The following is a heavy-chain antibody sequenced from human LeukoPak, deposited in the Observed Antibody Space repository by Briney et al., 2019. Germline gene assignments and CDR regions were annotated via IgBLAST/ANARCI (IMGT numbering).Heavy chain of an antibody. CDR1: GFTFSSYW. CDR3: ARDKVVGATYLDY. V-gene: IGHV3-7*01. J-gene: IGHJ4*02. Sequence: TGGSLRLSCAASGFTFSSYWMSWVRQAPGKGLEWVANIKQDGSEKYYVDSVKGRFTISRDNAKNSLYLQMNSLRAEDTAVYYCARDKVVGATYLDYWGQGTLVTVSS. D-gene: IGHD1-26*01. CDR2: IKQDGSEK.